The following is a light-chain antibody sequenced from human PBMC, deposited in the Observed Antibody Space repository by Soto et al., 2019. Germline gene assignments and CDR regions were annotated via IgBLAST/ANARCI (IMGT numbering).Light chain of an antibody. J-gene: IGKJ1*01. CDR2: GAS. V-gene: IGKV3-15*01. Sequence: EIVMTQSPAPLSVSPGAIATLSCRASQSVSSNLAWYQQKPVQAPMLLIYGASTRATGIPARFSGSGSGTGFTPTISSPQSEAGALYYCEQDYNWCPKTVGQATKVEI. CDR1: QSVSSN. CDR3: EQDYNWCPKT.